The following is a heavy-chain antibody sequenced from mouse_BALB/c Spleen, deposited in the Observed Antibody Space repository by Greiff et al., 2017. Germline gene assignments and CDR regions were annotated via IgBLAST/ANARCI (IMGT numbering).Heavy chain of an antibody. CDR3: AIHYYEDYAMDY. CDR1: GFNIKDTY. CDR2: IDPANGNT. V-gene: IGHV14-3*02. D-gene: IGHD1-2*01. J-gene: IGHJ4*01. Sequence: EVQLQQSGAELVKPGASVKLSCTASGFNIKDTYMHWVKQRPEQGLEWIGRIDPANGNTKYDPKFQGKATITADTSSNTAYLQLSSLTSEDTAVYYCAIHYYEDYAMDYWGQGTTVTVSS.